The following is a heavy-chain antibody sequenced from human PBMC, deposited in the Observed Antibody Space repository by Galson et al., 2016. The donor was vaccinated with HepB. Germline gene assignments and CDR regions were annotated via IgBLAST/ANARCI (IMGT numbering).Heavy chain of an antibody. D-gene: IGHD3-3*01. CDR3: ARPHYTDIKNPFDL. J-gene: IGHJ4*02. V-gene: IGHV3-9*01. CDR1: GFTFSTYG. Sequence: SLRLSCAASGFTFSTYGMHWVRQAPGKGLEWVSGISWNSGSIGYADSVKGRFTISRDNAKNSVYLQMNSLRAEDTALYRCARPHYTDIKNPFDLWGQGTLVTVAS. CDR2: ISWNSGSI.